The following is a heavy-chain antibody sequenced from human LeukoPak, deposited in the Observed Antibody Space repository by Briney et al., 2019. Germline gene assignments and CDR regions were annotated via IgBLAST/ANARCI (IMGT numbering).Heavy chain of an antibody. CDR2: ISAYNGNT. D-gene: IGHD4-11*01. CDR3: ASSPYSNLPLEFFQH. Sequence: ASVKVSCKASGYTFTSYGISWVRQAPGQGLEWMGWISAYNGNTYHAQKFQTRVTMTTDTSTSTAYMELRTLRSDDTAFYYCASSPYSNLPLEFFQHWGQGTLVTVSS. J-gene: IGHJ1*01. V-gene: IGHV1-18*01. CDR1: GYTFTSYG.